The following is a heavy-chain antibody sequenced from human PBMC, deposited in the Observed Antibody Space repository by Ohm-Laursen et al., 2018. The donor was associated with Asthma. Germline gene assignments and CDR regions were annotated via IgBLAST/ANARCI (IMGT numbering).Heavy chain of an antibody. CDR1: GFTFSSYG. D-gene: IGHD1-26*01. Sequence: SLRLSCAASGFTFSSYGMHWVRQAPGKGLEWVAVISYDGSNKYYADSVKGRFTISRDNAKNLVYLQMNDLRAEDTALYYCARIGPEWELPGREYSVHHWGQGTLATVSS. CDR2: ISYDGSNK. CDR3: ARIGPEWELPGREYSVHH. V-gene: IGHV3-30*03. J-gene: IGHJ1*01.